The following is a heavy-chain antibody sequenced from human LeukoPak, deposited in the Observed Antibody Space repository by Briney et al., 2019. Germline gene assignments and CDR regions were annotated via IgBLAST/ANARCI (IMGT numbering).Heavy chain of an antibody. Sequence: SETLSLTCAVSGGSISSSNWWSWVRQPPGKGLEWIGEIYHSGSTNYNPSLKSRVTISVDKSKNQFSLNLNSVTAADTAVYYCARGSMGGSGTYYRDYYYGMDVWGQGTTVTVSS. CDR3: ARGSMGGSGTYYRDYYYGMDV. CDR1: GGSISSSNW. CDR2: IYHSGST. J-gene: IGHJ6*02. V-gene: IGHV4-4*02. D-gene: IGHD3-10*01.